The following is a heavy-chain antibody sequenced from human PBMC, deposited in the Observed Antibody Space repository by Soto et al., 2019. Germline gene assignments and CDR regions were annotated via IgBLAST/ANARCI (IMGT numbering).Heavy chain of an antibody. CDR1: GYTFRNYG. V-gene: IGHV1-18*01. CDR2: VSAYNRNT. Sequence: GASVKVSCKAYGYTFRNYGITWVRQAPGQGLEWMGWVSAYNRNTNYAQKFQERVTMTTDTSTSTAYMELRSLRSDDTAIYFCAREGQWESLPYWGQGTLVTVSS. D-gene: IGHD1-26*01. J-gene: IGHJ4*02. CDR3: AREGQWESLPY.